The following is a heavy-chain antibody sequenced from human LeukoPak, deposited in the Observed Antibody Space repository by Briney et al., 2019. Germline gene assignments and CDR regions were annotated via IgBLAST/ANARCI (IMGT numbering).Heavy chain of an antibody. V-gene: IGHV4-61*02. CDR2: IYTSGST. Sequence: SETLSLTCTVSGGSISSGSYYWSWIRQPAGKGLEWIGRIYTSGSTNYNPSLKSRVTISVDTSKNQFSLKLSSVTAADTAVYYCARDRGYGDNEYYFDYWGQGTLVTVSS. CDR1: GGSISSGSYY. CDR3: ARDRGYGDNEYYFDY. D-gene: IGHD4-17*01. J-gene: IGHJ4*02.